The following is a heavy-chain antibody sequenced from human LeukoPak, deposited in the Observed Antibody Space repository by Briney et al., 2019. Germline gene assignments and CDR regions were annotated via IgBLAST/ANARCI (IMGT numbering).Heavy chain of an antibody. V-gene: IGHV5-51*01. CDR3: ARMPQYDSSGYYYVEYFQH. CDR1: GYSFTSYW. J-gene: IGHJ1*01. Sequence: GESLKISCKGSGYSFTSYWIGWVRQMPVKGLEWMGSIYPGDSDTRYSPSFQGQVTISADKSISTAYLQWSSLKASDTAMYYCARMPQYDSSGYYYVEYFQHWGQGTLVTVSS. CDR2: IYPGDSDT. D-gene: IGHD3-22*01.